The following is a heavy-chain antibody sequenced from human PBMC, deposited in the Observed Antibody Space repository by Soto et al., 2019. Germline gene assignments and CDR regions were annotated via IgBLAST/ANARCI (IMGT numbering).Heavy chain of an antibody. V-gene: IGHV3-30-3*01. CDR2: ISYDGSNK. J-gene: IGHJ1*01. CDR1: GFTFSSYA. D-gene: IGHD1-1*01. CDR3: AKDWAYNDPEG. Sequence: QGQLVASGGGVVQPGRSLRLSCAASGFTFSSYARHWVRQAPGKGLEWVAFISYDGSNKYYADSVKGRFTIPRDNSKKPRYLQMNSRRAEDTAVYYCAKDWAYNDPEGWGQGTLVPVSS.